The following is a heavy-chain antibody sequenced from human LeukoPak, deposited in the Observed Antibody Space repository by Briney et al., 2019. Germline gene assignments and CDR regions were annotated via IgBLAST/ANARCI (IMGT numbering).Heavy chain of an antibody. J-gene: IGHJ4*02. D-gene: IGHD1-1*01. V-gene: IGHV4-34*01. Sequence: PSETLSLTCAVYAESFSDYYWSWIRQPPGKGLEWIGKINHSGSTNYNPSLKTRVTMSIDTSNNQFSLKLSSVTAADTAVYYCARGRGVKYNSDRIYSFDYWGQGTLVTVSS. CDR1: AESFSDYY. CDR2: INHSGST. CDR3: ARGRGVKYNSDRIYSFDY.